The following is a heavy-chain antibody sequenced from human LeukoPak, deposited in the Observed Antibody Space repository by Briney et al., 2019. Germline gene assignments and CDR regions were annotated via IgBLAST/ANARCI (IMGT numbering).Heavy chain of an antibody. D-gene: IGHD6-13*01. Sequence: QPGRSLRLSCAASGFTFNSYGMHWVRQAPGKGLEWMAVISYDESKKNYADSVKGRFTISRDNSKNTLYLQMNSLRAEDTAVYYCAKDRGRGEYSSSWYEYYYYGMDVWGQGTTVTVSS. CDR3: AKDRGRGEYSSSWYEYYYYGMDV. V-gene: IGHV3-30*18. CDR1: GFTFNSYG. CDR2: ISYDESKK. J-gene: IGHJ6*02.